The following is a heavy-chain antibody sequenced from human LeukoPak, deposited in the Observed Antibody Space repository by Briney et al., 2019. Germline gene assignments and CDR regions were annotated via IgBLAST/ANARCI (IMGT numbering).Heavy chain of an antibody. Sequence: GGSLRLSCAASGFTFSSYWMHWVRQAPGKGLVWVSRINSDGSSTSYADSVKGRFTISRDNAKNPLYLQMNSLRAEDTAVYYCARDEAYYYGSNSLSDIWGQGTMVTVSS. CDR3: ARDEAYYYGSNSLSDI. CDR2: INSDGSST. V-gene: IGHV3-74*01. CDR1: GFTFSSYW. J-gene: IGHJ3*02. D-gene: IGHD3-10*01.